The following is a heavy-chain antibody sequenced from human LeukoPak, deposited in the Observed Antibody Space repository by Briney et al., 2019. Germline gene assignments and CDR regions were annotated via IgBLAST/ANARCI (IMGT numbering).Heavy chain of an antibody. CDR2: ISYDGSNK. J-gene: IGHJ4*02. Sequence: GGSLRLSCAASGFTFSSYAMHWVRQAPGKGLEWVAVISYDGSNKYYADSVKGRFTISRDNSKNTLYLQMNSLRAEDTAVYYCARDGKRWLQLYYFDYWGQGTLVTVSS. CDR1: GFTFSSYA. CDR3: ARDGKRWLQLYYFDY. D-gene: IGHD5-24*01. V-gene: IGHV3-30-3*01.